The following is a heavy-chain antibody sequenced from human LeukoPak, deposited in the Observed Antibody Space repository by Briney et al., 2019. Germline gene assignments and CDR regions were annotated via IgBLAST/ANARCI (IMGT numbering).Heavy chain of an antibody. J-gene: IGHJ6*02. CDR3: ARGPNLRSLEWLPSYGMDV. D-gene: IGHD3-3*01. Sequence: SQTLSLTCTVSGGSISSGDYYWSWIRQPPGKGLEWIGYIYYSGSTYYNPSLKSRVTISVDTSKNQFSLKLSSVTAADTAVYYCARGPNLRSLEWLPSYGMDVWGQGTTVTVSS. V-gene: IGHV4-30-4*01. CDR2: IYYSGST. CDR1: GGSISSGDYY.